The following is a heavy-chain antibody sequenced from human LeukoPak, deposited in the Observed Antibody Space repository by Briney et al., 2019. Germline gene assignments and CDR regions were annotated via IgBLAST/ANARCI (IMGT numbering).Heavy chain of an antibody. V-gene: IGHV1-69*13. CDR3: ARSFWSGYQRVYYYYMDV. Sequence: GASVKVSCKASGGTFSSYAISWVRQAPGQGLEWMGGIIPIFGTANYAQKFQGRVTITADESTSTAYMELSSLRSEDTAVYYCARSFWSGYQRVYYYYMDVWGKGTTVTVSS. CDR1: GGTFSSYA. CDR2: IIPIFGTA. D-gene: IGHD3-3*01. J-gene: IGHJ6*03.